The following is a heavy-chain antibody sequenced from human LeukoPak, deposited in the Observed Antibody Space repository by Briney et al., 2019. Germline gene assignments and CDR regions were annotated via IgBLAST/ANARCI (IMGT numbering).Heavy chain of an antibody. CDR2: ISSSRSYI. CDR1: GFTFSSYS. CDR3: ARFIAAPYYFDY. V-gene: IGHV3-21*01. J-gene: IGHJ4*02. D-gene: IGHD6-13*01. Sequence: SGGSLRLSCAASGFTFSSYSMNWVRQAPGKGLEWVSFISSSRSYIYYADSVKGRFTISRDNAKNSLYLQMNSLRAEDAAVYYCARFIAAPYYFDYWGRGTLVTVSS.